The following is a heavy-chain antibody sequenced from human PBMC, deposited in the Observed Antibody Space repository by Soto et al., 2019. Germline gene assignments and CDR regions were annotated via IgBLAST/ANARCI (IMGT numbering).Heavy chain of an antibody. J-gene: IGHJ6*02. Sequence: GASVKVSCKASGYTFTSYGISWVRQAPGQGLEWMGWISAYNGNTNYAQKLQGRVTMTTDTATSTAYMEQRSLRSDDTAVYYCARELHDIVATKSYYGMDVWGQGTTVTVSS. CDR1: GYTFTSYG. D-gene: IGHD5-12*01. V-gene: IGHV1-18*01. CDR2: ISAYNGNT. CDR3: ARELHDIVATKSYYGMDV.